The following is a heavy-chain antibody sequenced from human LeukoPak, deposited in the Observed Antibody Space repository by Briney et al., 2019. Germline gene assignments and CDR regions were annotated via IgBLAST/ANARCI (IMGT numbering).Heavy chain of an antibody. J-gene: IGHJ4*02. CDR3: AHRRFLDSSGYFDY. CDR2: IYWNDDK. D-gene: IGHD3-22*01. CDR1: GFSLSTRGVG. V-gene: IGHV2-5*01. Sequence: SGPTLVKPTQTLTLTCPFSGFSLSTRGVGVGWIRQPPGKALELLSLIYWNDDKRYSPSLKSRLTITKDTSKNQVVLTMTNMDPVDTATYYCAHRRFLDSSGYFDYWGQGTLVTVSS.